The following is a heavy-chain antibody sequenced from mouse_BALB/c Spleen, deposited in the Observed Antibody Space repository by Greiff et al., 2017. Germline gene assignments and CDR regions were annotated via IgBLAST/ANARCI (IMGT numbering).Heavy chain of an antibody. J-gene: IGHJ4*01. D-gene: IGHD1-1*01. CDR2: ISSGSSTI. CDR1: GFTFSSFG. Sequence: EVQLVESGGGLVQPGGSRKLSCAASGFTFSSFGMHWVRQAPEKGLEWVAYISSGSSTIYYADTVKGRFTISRDNPKNTLFLQMTSLRSEDTAMYYCAREGPHYYGSSDAMDYWGQGTSVTVSS. CDR3: AREGPHYYGSSDAMDY. V-gene: IGHV5-17*02.